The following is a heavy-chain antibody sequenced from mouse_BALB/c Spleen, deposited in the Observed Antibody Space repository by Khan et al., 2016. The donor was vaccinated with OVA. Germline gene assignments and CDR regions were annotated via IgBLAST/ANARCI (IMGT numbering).Heavy chain of an antibody. CDR2: ISYCGNT. J-gene: IGHJ2*01. CDR1: GYSITTDYA. Sequence: VQLKESGPGLVKPSQSLSLICTVTGYSITTDYAWNWIRQFPGNKLEWMGLISYCGNTMYNPLLKSRIPISRDPSKNKFFLQLKSVTTEDTARYYCGRVYEGDFDYWGQGTTLTVSS. CDR3: GRVYEGDFDY. V-gene: IGHV3-2*02. D-gene: IGHD1-1*01.